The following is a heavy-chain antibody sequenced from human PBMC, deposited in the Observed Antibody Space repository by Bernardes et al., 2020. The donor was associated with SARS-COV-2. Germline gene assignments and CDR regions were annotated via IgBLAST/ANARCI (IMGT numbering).Heavy chain of an antibody. V-gene: IGHV3-23*01. CDR1: GLSFSNPD. J-gene: IGHJ4*02. Sequence: GGSLRLSCVASGLSFSNPDMAWVRQAPGKGLEWVSTIRANRNTHYAEPVEVRFTISRDEVNNALYLQMNSLRVEDTAPYYCTTELKYDKLYWGQGALVTV. D-gene: IGHD3-22*01. CDR2: IRANRNT. CDR3: TTELKYDKLY.